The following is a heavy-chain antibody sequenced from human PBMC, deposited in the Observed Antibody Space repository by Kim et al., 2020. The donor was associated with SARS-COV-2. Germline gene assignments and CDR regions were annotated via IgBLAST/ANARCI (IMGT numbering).Heavy chain of an antibody. V-gene: IGHV3-74*01. CDR3: GRGYGDFGYHIDN. J-gene: IGHJ4*02. D-gene: IGHD4-17*01. Sequence: YADSVKGRFTISRDNAKNTLYLQMNSLRAEETAIYYCGRGYGDFGYHIDNWGQGTLVTVSS.